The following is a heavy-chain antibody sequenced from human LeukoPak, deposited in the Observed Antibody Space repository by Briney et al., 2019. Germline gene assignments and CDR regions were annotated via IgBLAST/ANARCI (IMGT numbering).Heavy chain of an antibody. CDR2: IYSGGST. V-gene: IGHV3-66*01. CDR3: ARSSAYRLLFDY. Sequence: GGSLRLSCAASGFTVSSNHMSWVRRAPGKGLEWVSVIYSGGSTYCTDSVKDRFTISRDSSKNTLYLQMNSLRAEDTAVYYCARSSAYRLLFDYWGQGTLVTVSS. CDR1: GFTVSSNH. J-gene: IGHJ4*02. D-gene: IGHD2-2*01.